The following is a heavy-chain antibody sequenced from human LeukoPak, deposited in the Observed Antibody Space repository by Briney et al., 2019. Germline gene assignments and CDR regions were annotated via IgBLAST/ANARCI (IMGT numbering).Heavy chain of an antibody. CDR2: IYTSGST. V-gene: IGHV4-38-2*01. CDR1: GYSVSSGFF. D-gene: IGHD4-17*01. J-gene: IGHJ4*02. Sequence: PSETLSLTCAVSGYSVSSGFFWSWIRQPAGKGLEWIGRIYTSGSTNYNPSLKGRVTISVDTSKNQFPLKLSSVTAADTAVYYCARQLYGSDYWGQGTLVTVSS. CDR3: ARQLYGSDY.